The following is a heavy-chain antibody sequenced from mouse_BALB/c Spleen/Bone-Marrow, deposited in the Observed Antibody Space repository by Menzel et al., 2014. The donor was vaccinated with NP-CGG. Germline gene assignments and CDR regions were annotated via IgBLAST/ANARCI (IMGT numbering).Heavy chain of an antibody. CDR2: INPDSSTI. CDR1: GFDFSGFW. CDR3: ASLGYCGEFAY. Sequence: EVKLEESGGGLVQPGSSLKISCAASGFDFSGFWMGWVRLAPGKGLEWIGEINPDSSTINYTPSLKDRFIISRDNAKNTLYLQMNEVRSEDTALYCCASLGYCGEFAYWGQGTLVTISA. D-gene: IGHD2-3*01. V-gene: IGHV4-1*02. J-gene: IGHJ3*01.